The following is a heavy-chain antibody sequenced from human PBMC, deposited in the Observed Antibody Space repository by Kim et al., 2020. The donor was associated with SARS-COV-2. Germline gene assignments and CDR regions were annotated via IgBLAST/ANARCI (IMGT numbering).Heavy chain of an antibody. CDR3: VTGGGGEGGYGDYDGFDV. CDR2: IYPGDSDT. J-gene: IGHJ3*01. V-gene: IGHV5-51*01. Sequence: GESLKISCKASGYDFSDYWIGWVRQMSGKGLEWMGIIYPGDSDTRYRPSFRGQVTMSADKSINTAYLQWSGLKASGSAMYYCVTGGGGEGGYGDYDGFDVWGQGTIVTVSS. D-gene: IGHD4-17*01. CDR1: GYDFSDYW.